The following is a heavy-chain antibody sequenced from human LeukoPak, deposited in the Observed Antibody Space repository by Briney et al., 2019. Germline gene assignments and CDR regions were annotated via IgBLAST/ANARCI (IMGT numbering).Heavy chain of an antibody. Sequence: GGSLRLSRAASGFTFSYHWMTWVRQAPGKGLEWVANIKNDGAVKNYVDSVKGRFTISRDNAKNSLYLQMNSLRAEDTAVYYCAKDSYSKGDFWGQGVLVTVSS. V-gene: IGHV3-7*01. D-gene: IGHD6-13*01. CDR1: GFTFSYHW. CDR3: AKDSYSKGDF. J-gene: IGHJ4*02. CDR2: IKNDGAVK.